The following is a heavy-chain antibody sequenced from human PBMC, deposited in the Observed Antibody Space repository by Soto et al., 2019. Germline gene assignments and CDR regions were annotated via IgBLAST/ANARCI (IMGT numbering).Heavy chain of an antibody. V-gene: IGHV1-46*03. D-gene: IGHD6-13*01. J-gene: IGHJ4*02. CDR2: INPSGGST. Sequence: ASVKVSCKASGYTFTSYYMHWVRQAPGQGLEWMGIINPSGGSTSYAQKFQGRVTMTRDTSTSTVYMELSSLRSEDTAVYYCARDSYPPVPEQQQEYYFDYWGQGTLVTVSS. CDR1: GYTFTSYY. CDR3: ARDSYPPVPEQQQEYYFDY.